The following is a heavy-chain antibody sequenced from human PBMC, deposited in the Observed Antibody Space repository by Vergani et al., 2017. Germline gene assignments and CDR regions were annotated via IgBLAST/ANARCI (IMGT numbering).Heavy chain of an antibody. Sequence: QLQLQESGSGLVKPSQTLSLTCAVSGGSISSGGYSWSWIRQPPGKGLEWIGYIYHSWSTCYNPSLKSRVTISVERSKNQFSLKLSSVTAADTAVYYCARGNDSSGYYYDYWGQGTLVTVSS. V-gene: IGHV4-30-2*01. J-gene: IGHJ4*02. CDR3: ARGNDSSGYYYDY. CDR2: IYHSWST. D-gene: IGHD3-22*01. CDR1: GGSISSGGYS.